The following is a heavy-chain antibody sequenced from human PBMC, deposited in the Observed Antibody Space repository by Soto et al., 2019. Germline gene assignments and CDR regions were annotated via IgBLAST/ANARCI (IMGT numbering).Heavy chain of an antibody. CDR3: AKCMGSSWIGVIDN. J-gene: IGHJ4*02. V-gene: IGHV3-53*01. CDR1: GFTVSTNY. CDR2: IYTGGST. D-gene: IGHD6-13*01. Sequence: PGGSLRLSCAAPGFTVSTNYMSWVRQSPGKGLEWVSVIYTGGSTYYADSVKGRFTISRDNSKNRLFLQMNSLRAEDTAIYYCAKCMGSSWIGVIDNWGQGTLVTVSS.